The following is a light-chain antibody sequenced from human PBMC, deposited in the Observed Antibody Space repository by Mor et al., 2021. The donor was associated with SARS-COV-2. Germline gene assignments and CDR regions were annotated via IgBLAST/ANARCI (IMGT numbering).Light chain of an antibody. Sequence: VHWYQQRPGQAPVLVVHDDHDRPSGIPDRFSGANSGGAATLTISRAEAADEAAYYCQAWDTVIDNCVFGTGTTVTVL. V-gene: IGLV3-21*02. CDR2: DDH. J-gene: IGLJ1*01. CDR3: QAWDTVIDNCV.